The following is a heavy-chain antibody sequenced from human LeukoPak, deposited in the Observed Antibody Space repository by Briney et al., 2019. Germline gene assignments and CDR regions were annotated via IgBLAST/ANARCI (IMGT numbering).Heavy chain of an antibody. CDR3: ARGRWKTGMDSPYYFDY. J-gene: IGHJ4*02. CDR1: GGSISFYY. V-gene: IGHV4-4*07. CDR2: THTSGST. D-gene: IGHD2-2*03. Sequence: SETLSLTCTVSGGSISFYYWSWIRRSAGKGLEWIGHTHTSGSTNYNPSLTSRVTMSVDTSKNQFSLKLSSVTAADTAVYYCARGRWKTGMDSPYYFDYWGQGTLVTVSS.